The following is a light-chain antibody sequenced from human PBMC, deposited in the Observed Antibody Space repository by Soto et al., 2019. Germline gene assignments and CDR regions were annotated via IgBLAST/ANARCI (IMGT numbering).Light chain of an antibody. CDR1: QSVSTK. J-gene: IGKJ1*01. CDR3: LQHNKWPRT. Sequence: IVMKQSPTTLSVSPGERATLACRASQSVSTKLAWYQQTPGQAPRLLIFGASTRATGIPARFSGSGSGTEFTLTISSLQSEDFAVYYCLQHNKWPRTFGQGTKVDIK. V-gene: IGKV3-15*01. CDR2: GAS.